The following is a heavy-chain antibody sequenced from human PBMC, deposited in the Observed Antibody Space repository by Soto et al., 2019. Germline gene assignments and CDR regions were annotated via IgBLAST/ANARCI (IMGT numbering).Heavy chain of an antibody. CDR3: GRAKKNTVTTRGLYYFDY. J-gene: IGHJ4*02. CDR2: IIPIFGTA. CDR1: GGTFSSYA. D-gene: IGHD4-17*01. V-gene: IGHV1-69*01. Sequence: QVQLVQSGAEVKKPGSSVKVSCKASGGTFSSYAISWVRQAPGQGLEWMGGIIPIFGTANYAQKFQGRVTITADESMSTAYMELSSLRSEDTAVYYCGRAKKNTVTTRGLYYFDYWGQGTLVTVSS.